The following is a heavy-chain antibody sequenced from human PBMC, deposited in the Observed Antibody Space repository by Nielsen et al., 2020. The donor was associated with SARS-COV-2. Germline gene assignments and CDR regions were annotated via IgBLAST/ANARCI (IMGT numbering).Heavy chain of an antibody. CDR1: GGSFSGYY. J-gene: IGHJ6*03. D-gene: IGHD2-15*01. V-gene: IGHV4-34*01. Sequence: GSLRLSCAVYGGSFSGYYWSWIRQPPGKGLEWIGEINHSGSTNYNPSLKSRVTISVDTSKNQFSLKLSSVTAADTAVYYCARGRGPSYYYYMDVWGKGTTVTVSS. CDR2: INHSGST. CDR3: ARGRGPSYYYYMDV.